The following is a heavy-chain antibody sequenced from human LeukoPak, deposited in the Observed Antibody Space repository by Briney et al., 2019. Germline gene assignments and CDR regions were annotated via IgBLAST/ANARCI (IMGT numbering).Heavy chain of an antibody. CDR2: ISAYNGNT. CDR1: GYTFTSYG. J-gene: IGHJ4*02. V-gene: IGHV1-18*01. CDR3: ARYDYGDYVFDY. D-gene: IGHD4-17*01. Sequence: ASVKVSCKASGYTFTSYGISWVRQAPGQGLEWMGWISAYNGNTNYAQKLQGRVTMTTDTSTSTAYTELRSLRSDDTAAYYCARYDYGDYVFDYWGQGTLVTVSS.